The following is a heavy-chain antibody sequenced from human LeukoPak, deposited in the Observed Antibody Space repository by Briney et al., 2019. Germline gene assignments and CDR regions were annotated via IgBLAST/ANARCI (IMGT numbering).Heavy chain of an antibody. CDR3: ARVTEAPYYFDY. V-gene: IGHV3-21*01. Sequence: GGSLRLSCAASGFTFSSYSMNWVRQAPGKGLEWVSSISSSSSYIYYADSVKGRFTISRDNAKNSLYLQMDSLRAEDTAVYYCARVTEAPYYFDYWGQGTLVTVSS. CDR2: ISSSSSYI. J-gene: IGHJ4*02. CDR1: GFTFSSYS.